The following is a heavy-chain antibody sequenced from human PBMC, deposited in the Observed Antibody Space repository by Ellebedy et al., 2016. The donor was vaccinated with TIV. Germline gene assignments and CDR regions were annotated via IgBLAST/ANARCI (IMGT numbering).Heavy chain of an antibody. V-gene: IGHV4-39*01. CDR3: ARSLMIFSFDKCYFDL. CDR2: IYYTGST. Sequence: SETLSLTCTVSGDSISRSSYYWGWIRQPPGKGLEWIGSIYYTGSTDYNPSLKSRVAISADTSKNQFSLKLSSVTAADTAEYYCARSLMIFSFDKCYFDLWGRGTLVTVSS. CDR1: GDSISRSSYY. D-gene: IGHD3/OR15-3a*01. J-gene: IGHJ2*01.